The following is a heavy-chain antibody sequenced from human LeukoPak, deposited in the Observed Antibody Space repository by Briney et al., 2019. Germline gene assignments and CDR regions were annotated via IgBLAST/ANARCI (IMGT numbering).Heavy chain of an antibody. CDR3: ARRGYSGYDFCMDV. Sequence: HPGGSLRLSCAASGFSFSSYAMHWIRQAPGKGLEWVAVISYGGGNNIYADSVKGRFTISRDNSKNTVYLQMISLRDEDTAVYYCARRGYSGYDFCMDVWGQGTTVTVSS. J-gene: IGHJ6*02. CDR2: ISYGGGNN. CDR1: GFSFSSYA. D-gene: IGHD5-12*01. V-gene: IGHV3-30-3*01.